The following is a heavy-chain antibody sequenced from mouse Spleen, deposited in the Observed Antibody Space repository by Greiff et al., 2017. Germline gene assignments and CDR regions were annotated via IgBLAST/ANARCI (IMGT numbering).Heavy chain of an antibody. CDR1: GFSLTSYA. Sequence: QVQLQQSGPGLVAPSQSLSITCTVSGFSLTSYAISWVRQPPGKGLEWLGLIWTGGGTNYNSALKSRLSISKDNSKSQVFLKMNSLQTDDTARYYCARGGDYVPYYFGYWGQGTTLTVSS. V-gene: IGHV2-9-1*01. J-gene: IGHJ2*01. D-gene: IGHD2-13*01. CDR2: IWTGGGT. CDR3: ARGGDYVPYYFGY.